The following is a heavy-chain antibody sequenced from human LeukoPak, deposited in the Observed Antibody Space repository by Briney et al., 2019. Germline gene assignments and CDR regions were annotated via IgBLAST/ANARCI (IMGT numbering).Heavy chain of an antibody. D-gene: IGHD4-17*01. CDR1: GAFITNSHW. Sequence: PSETLSLTCAVSGAFITNSHWWSWARQPPGRGLEWIGEIYHSGTTNYNPSLKSLVTMSVDKSKNQFSLKLSSVTAADTAVYYCATYFYGEYGSYYFDYWGQGTLVTVSS. CDR3: ATYFYGEYGSYYFDY. J-gene: IGHJ4*02. V-gene: IGHV4-4*02. CDR2: IYHSGTT.